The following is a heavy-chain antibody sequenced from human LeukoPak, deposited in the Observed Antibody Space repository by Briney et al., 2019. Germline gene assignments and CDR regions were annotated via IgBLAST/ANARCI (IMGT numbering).Heavy chain of an antibody. J-gene: IGHJ4*02. Sequence: PGGSLRLSCAASGFTFSSYSMNWVRQAPGKGLEWVSSISSSSSYIYYADSVKGRFTISRDNTKNSLYLQMNSLRAEDTAVYYCARDRDPYYDYLWGSYRPSYFDDWGQGTLVTVSS. CDR1: GFTFSSYS. CDR2: ISSSSSYI. CDR3: ARDRDPYYDYLWGSYRPSYFDD. V-gene: IGHV3-21*01. D-gene: IGHD3-16*02.